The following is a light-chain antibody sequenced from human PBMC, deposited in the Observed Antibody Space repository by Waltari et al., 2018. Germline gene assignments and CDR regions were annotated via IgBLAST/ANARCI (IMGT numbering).Light chain of an antibody. CDR1: QSASSQ. V-gene: IGKV3-11*01. J-gene: IGKJ1*01. CDR3: QQCNNSPPT. CDR2: DGS. Sequence: EIVLTQSPATLSLSPGEGATLSCRASQSASSQLVWYQQKRGQAPRLLIYDGSNRATGIPDRFSGSGSGTDFTLTISSLEAEDFAVYYCQQCNNSPPTFGQGTKVEIK.